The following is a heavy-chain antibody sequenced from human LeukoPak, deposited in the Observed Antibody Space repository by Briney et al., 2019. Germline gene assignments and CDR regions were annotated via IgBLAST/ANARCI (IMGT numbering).Heavy chain of an antibody. CDR3: ARLYSGVTRPFDY. CDR1: GYSISSGYY. V-gene: IGHV4-38-2*01. CDR2: IYHSGST. Sequence: SETLSLTCAVSGYSISSGYYWGWIRQPPGKGLEWIGSIYHSGSTYYNPSLKSRVTISVDTSKNQFSLKLSSMTAADTAVYYCARLYSGVTRPFDYWGQEPWSPSPQ. D-gene: IGHD4-23*01. J-gene: IGHJ4*01.